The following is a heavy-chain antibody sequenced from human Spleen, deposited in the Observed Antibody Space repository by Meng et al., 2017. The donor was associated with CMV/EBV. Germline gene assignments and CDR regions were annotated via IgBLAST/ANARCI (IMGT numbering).Heavy chain of an antibody. D-gene: IGHD3-10*01. V-gene: IGHV4-4*02. Sequence: AVSGGSISTNNWWSWVRQPPGKGLEWIGEIYHSGNTNYNPSLKTRVTISVDKSKSQFSLKLSSVTAADTAIYYCATTSGYGSGSYYKWGQGTLVTVSS. CDR3: ATTSGYGSGSYYK. CDR1: GGSISTNNW. J-gene: IGHJ4*02. CDR2: IYHSGNT.